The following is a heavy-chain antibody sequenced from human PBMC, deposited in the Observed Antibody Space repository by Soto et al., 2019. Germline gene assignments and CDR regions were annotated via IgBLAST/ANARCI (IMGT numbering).Heavy chain of an antibody. CDR1: GFTLSRYW. CDR3: TRDTTGPDDH. Sequence: EVQLVESGGGLVQPGGSLRLSCAASGFTLSRYWAHWVRQVPGKGLVWVSRINPDGSTTNYADSVKSRFTVSRDNAKNTVYLHMNSLRAEDTAVYYCTRDTTGPDDHWGQGTLVTVSS. J-gene: IGHJ4*02. V-gene: IGHV3-74*01. CDR2: INPDGSTT. D-gene: IGHD1-1*01.